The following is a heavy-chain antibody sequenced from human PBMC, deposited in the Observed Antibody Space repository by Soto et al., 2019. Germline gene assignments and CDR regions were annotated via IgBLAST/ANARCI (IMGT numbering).Heavy chain of an antibody. CDR1: GGTFSSYA. D-gene: IGHD4-17*01. J-gene: IGHJ4*02. V-gene: IGHV1-69*13. Sequence: SVKVSCKASGGTFSSYAISWVRQASGQGLEWMGGIIPIFGTANYAQKFQGRVTITADESTSTAYMELSSLRSEDTAVYYCAMPTPLIDYGDYYFDYWGQGTLVTVSS. CDR3: AMPTPLIDYGDYYFDY. CDR2: IIPIFGTA.